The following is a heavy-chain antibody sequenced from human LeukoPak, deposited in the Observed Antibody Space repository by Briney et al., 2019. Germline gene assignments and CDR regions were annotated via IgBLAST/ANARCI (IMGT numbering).Heavy chain of an antibody. D-gene: IGHD4-17*01. Sequence: GGSLRLSCAASGFTFSSYGMHWVRQAPGKGMEWVSSISSSSSYIYYADSVKGRLTISTDNAKNSLYLQMNSLRAEDTAVHYCARAATTVDFDYWGQGTPVTVSS. CDR2: ISSSSSYI. CDR1: GFTFSSYG. V-gene: IGHV3-21*01. CDR3: ARAATTVDFDY. J-gene: IGHJ4*02.